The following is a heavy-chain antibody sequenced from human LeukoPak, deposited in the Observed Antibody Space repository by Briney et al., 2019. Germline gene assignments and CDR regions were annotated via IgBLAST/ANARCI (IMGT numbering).Heavy chain of an antibody. CDR3: ARTSWQRFLEWFQFDP. CDR1: GYTFTSYG. V-gene: IGHV1-18*01. D-gene: IGHD3-3*01. Sequence: ASVKVSCKASGYTFTSYGISWVRQAPGQGLEWMGWISAYNGNTNYAQKLQGRATMTTDTSTSTAYMELRSLRSDDTAVYYCARTSWQRFLEWFQFDPWGQGTLVTVSS. CDR2: ISAYNGNT. J-gene: IGHJ5*02.